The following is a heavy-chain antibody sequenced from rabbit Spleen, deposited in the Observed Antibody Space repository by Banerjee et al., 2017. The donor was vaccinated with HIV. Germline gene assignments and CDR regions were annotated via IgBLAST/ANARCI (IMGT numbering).Heavy chain of an antibody. CDR3: VRGGSAL. D-gene: IGHD3-1*01. Sequence: QEQLVESGGGLVQPGGSLTLTCTVSGFSLSSYAMSWVRQAPGKGLEYIGYITYDGSAYYASWVNGRFTISKTSTTVDLEMNSLTVADTATYFCVRGGSALWGQGTLVTVS. J-gene: IGHJ3*01. CDR2: ITYDGSA. V-gene: IGHV1S36*01. CDR1: GFSLSSYA.